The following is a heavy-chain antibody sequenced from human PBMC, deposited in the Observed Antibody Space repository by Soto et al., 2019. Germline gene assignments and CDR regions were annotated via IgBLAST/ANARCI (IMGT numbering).Heavy chain of an antibody. D-gene: IGHD6-25*01. V-gene: IGHV1-3*01. CDR3: ARRVEEAATPPSDWFFAF. CDR1: GYIFTNYA. J-gene: IGHJ2*01. CDR2: INAGNGDT. Sequence: QVQFVQSGAEVKKPGASVKVSCKASGYIFTNYAIHWVRQAPGQSLEWMGWINAGNGDTKYSQKFQDRVTISRDTSASTAYMELSSLRSEDTAVYYCARRVEEAATPPSDWFFAFWGRGTLVTVSS.